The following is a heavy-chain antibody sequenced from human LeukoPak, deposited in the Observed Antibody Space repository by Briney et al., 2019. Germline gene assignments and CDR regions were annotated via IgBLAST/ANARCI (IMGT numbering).Heavy chain of an antibody. CDR2: ISGSGGST. CDR1: GFTFSSYA. Sequence: GGSLRLSCAASGFTFSSYAMSWVRQAPGKGLDWVSAISGSGGSTYYADSVKGRFTISRDNSKNTLYLQMNSLRAEDTAVYYCAKRSPWTTVVTPGYYFDYWGQGTLVTVSS. V-gene: IGHV3-23*01. CDR3: AKRSPWTTVVTPGYYFDY. D-gene: IGHD4-23*01. J-gene: IGHJ4*02.